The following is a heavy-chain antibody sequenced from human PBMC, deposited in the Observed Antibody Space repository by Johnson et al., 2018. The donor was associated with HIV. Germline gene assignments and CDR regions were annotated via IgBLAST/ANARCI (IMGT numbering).Heavy chain of an antibody. Sequence: QVHLVESGGGVVQPGKSLRLSCAASGFTFRSFGMHWVRQAPGKGLQWVATISYNGSNKYYADSVKGRFTISRDNSKNTLYRQMNSRRAEDTAVYYCAKQHEQLVEPDAFDIWGQGTMVTVSS. V-gene: IGHV3-30*18. CDR2: ISYNGSNK. J-gene: IGHJ3*02. CDR1: GFTFRSFG. D-gene: IGHD6-6*01. CDR3: AKQHEQLVEPDAFDI.